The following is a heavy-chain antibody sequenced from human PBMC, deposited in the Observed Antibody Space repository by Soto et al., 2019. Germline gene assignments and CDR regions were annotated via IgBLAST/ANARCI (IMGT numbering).Heavy chain of an antibody. D-gene: IGHD3-3*01. CDR3: ARDASYYSLWSGYYPSRNGMDV. CDR2: IWYDGSKK. V-gene: IGHV3-33*01. J-gene: IGHJ6*02. CDR1: GFTFSSFG. Sequence: QVQVVESVGGVVQPGRSLRLSCAASGFTFSSFGMHWVRQAPGKGLEWVSLIWYDGSKKSYGDSVKGRFTISRDNSRNRVYSQMNSLRADDTAVYYCARDASYYSLWSGYYPSRNGMDVWGQGTTVTVSS.